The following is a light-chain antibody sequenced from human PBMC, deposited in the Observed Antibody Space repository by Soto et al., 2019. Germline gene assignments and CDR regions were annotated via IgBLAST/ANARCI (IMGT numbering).Light chain of an antibody. Sequence: EIVMTQSPVTLSASPGERATLSCRASQSVSSDLAWYQQKPGQAPRLLIYATSRRATGIPARFSGSGSGTEFTLTISSLQSEDFAVYHCQLYNYWPAWTFGQGTTVEMK. J-gene: IGKJ1*01. CDR2: ATS. CDR3: QLYNYWPAWT. V-gene: IGKV3-15*01. CDR1: QSVSSD.